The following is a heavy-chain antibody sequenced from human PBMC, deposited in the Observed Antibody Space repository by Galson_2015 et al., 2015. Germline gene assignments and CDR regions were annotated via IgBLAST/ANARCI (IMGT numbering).Heavy chain of an antibody. CDR2: ISWDSVRV. CDR1: GFTFDDYA. CDR3: AKDIARNYDVLTGTRRRKNYHYYGLDV. Sequence: SLRLSCAASGFTFDDYAMYWVRQAPGKGLEWVSTISWDSVRVDYAGSVEGRFTISRDNVKNSLYLQMNSLRPEDKALYYCAKDIARNYDVLTGTRRRKNYHYYGLDVWGQGTTVTVSS. V-gene: IGHV3-9*01. J-gene: IGHJ6*02. D-gene: IGHD3-9*01.